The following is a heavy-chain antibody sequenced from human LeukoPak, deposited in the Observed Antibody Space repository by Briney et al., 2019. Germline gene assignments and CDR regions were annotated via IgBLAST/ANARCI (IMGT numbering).Heavy chain of an antibody. D-gene: IGHD2-2*01. CDR2: IIPIFGTA. V-gene: IGHV1-69*13. CDR3: ARGNSPLGYCSSTSCYDFDY. Sequence: SVKVSCKASGGTFSSYAISWVRQPPGQGLEWMGGIIPIFGTANYAQKFQGRVTITADESTSTAYMELSSLRSEDTAVYYCARGNSPLGYCSSTSCYDFDYWGQGTLVTVSS. CDR1: GGTFSSYA. J-gene: IGHJ4*02.